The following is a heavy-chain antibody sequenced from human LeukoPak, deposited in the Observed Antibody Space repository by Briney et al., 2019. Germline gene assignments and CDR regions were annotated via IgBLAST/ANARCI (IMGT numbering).Heavy chain of an antibody. V-gene: IGHV3-73*01. J-gene: IGHJ3*02. CDR1: GFTFSGSA. CDR2: IRSKANSYAT. D-gene: IGHD6-19*01. Sequence: PGGSLRLSCAASGFTFSGSAMHWVRQASGKGLEWVGRIRSKANSYATAYAASVKGRFTISRDDSKNTAYLQMNSLKTEDTAVYYCARDLRSSGRTRPIIWGQGTMVTVSS. CDR3: ARDLRSSGRTRPII.